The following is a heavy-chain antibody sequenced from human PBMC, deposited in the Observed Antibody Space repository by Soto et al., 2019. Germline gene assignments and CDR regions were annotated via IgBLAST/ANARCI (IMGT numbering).Heavy chain of an antibody. Sequence: GGSLRLSCAASGFTFSSYGMHWVRQAPGKGLEWVAVISYDGSNKYYADSVKGRFTISRDNSKNTLYLQMNSLRAEDTAVYYCAKSGAVAGTNFDYWGQGTLVTSPQ. CDR3: AKSGAVAGTNFDY. D-gene: IGHD6-19*01. CDR2: ISYDGSNK. CDR1: GFTFSSYG. V-gene: IGHV3-30*18. J-gene: IGHJ4*02.